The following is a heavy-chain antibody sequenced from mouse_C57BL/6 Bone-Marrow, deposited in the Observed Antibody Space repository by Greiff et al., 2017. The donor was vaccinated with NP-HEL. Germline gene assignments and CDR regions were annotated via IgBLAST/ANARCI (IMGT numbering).Heavy chain of an antibody. CDR3: ARPGSSLYYFDY. CDR1: GYTFTSYW. CDR2: IDPSDSYT. J-gene: IGHJ2*01. V-gene: IGHV1-69*01. D-gene: IGHD1-1*01. Sequence: VQLQQPGAELVMPGASVKLSCKASGYTFTSYWMHWVKQRPGQGLEWIGEIDPSDSYTNYNQKFKGKSTLTVDKSSSTAYMQLSSLTSEDSAVDYCARPGSSLYYFDYWGQGTTLTASS.